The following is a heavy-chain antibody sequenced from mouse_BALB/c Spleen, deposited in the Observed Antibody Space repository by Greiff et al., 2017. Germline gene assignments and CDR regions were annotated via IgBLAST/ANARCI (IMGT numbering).Heavy chain of an antibody. Sequence: EVKLMESGGGLVKPGGSLKLSCAASGFTFSDYYMYWVRQTPEKRLEWVATISDGGSYTYYPDSVKGRFTISRDNAKNNLYLQMSSLKSEDTAMYYCARDRGLLSTGFAYWGQGTLVTVSA. D-gene: IGHD1-1*02. CDR3: ARDRGLLSTGFAY. CDR1: GFTFSDYY. CDR2: ISDGGSYT. J-gene: IGHJ3*01. V-gene: IGHV5-4*02.